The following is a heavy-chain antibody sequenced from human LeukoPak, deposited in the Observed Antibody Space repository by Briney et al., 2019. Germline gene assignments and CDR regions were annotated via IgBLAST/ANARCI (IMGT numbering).Heavy chain of an antibody. J-gene: IGHJ6*02. CDR3: ARDSLAVAGPYYYGMDV. CDR1: GYTFTGYY. Sequence: GASVTVSFKASGYTFTGYYMHWVRQAPGQGLEGMGWINPNSGGTNYAQKFQGRVTMTRDTSISTAYMELSSLRSDDTAVYYCARDSLAVAGPYYYGMDVWGQGTTVTVSS. D-gene: IGHD6-19*01. CDR2: INPNSGGT. V-gene: IGHV1-2*02.